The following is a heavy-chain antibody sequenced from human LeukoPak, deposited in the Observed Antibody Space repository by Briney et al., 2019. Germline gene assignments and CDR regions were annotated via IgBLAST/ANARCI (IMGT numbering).Heavy chain of an antibody. Sequence: SGTLSLTCTVSGGSISSSSYYWGWIRQPPGKGLEWIGSIYYSGSTYYNPSLKSRATISVDTSKNQFSLKLSSVTAADTAVYYCAVRRGYIYGYWYFDLWGRGTLVTVSS. CDR1: GGSISSSSYY. J-gene: IGHJ2*01. V-gene: IGHV4-39*01. D-gene: IGHD5-18*01. CDR3: AVRRGYIYGYWYFDL. CDR2: IYYSGST.